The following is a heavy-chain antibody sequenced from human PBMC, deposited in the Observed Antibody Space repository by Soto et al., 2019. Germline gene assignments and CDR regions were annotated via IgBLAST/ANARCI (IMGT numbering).Heavy chain of an antibody. CDR3: ARDRDIAAAGNWFDP. CDR1: GYTFTGYY. D-gene: IGHD6-13*01. CDR2: INPNSGGT. Sequence: ASVKVSCKASGYTFTGYYMHWVRQAPGQGLEWMGWINPNSGGTNYAQKFQGWVTMTRDTSISTAYMELSRLRSDDTAVYYCARDRDIAAAGNWFDPWGQGTLVTVSS. V-gene: IGHV1-2*04. J-gene: IGHJ5*02.